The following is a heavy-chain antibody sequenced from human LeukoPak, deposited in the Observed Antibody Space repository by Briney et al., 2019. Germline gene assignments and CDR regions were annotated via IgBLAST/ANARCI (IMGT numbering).Heavy chain of an antibody. CDR3: ARESHYHDSSGYYYFTDYYYYYGMDV. CDR2: IYTSGST. J-gene: IGHJ6*02. CDR1: GGSISSYY. D-gene: IGHD3-22*01. Sequence: SETLSLTCTVYGGSISSYYWSWIRQPAGKGLEWIGRIYTSGSTNYNPSLKSRVTMSVDTSKNQFSLKPSSVTAADTAVYYCARESHYHDSSGYYYFTDYYYYYGMDVWGQGTTVTVSS. V-gene: IGHV4-4*07.